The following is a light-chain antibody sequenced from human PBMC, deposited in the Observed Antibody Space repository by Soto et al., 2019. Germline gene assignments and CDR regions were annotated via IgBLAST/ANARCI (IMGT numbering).Light chain of an antibody. Sequence: DIQMTQSPSTLSASVGDRVTITCRASQSISSWLAWYQQKPGKAPKLLIYKASSLESGVPSRFSGSGSATEFTVTISSLQPGDFATYYCTQYNSWSTVGQRTKLDIK. CDR3: TQYNSWST. CDR2: KAS. J-gene: IGKJ2*01. CDR1: QSISSW. V-gene: IGKV1-5*03.